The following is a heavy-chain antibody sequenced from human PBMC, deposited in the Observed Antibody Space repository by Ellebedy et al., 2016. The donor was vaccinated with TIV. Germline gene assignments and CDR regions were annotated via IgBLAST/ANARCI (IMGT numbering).Heavy chain of an antibody. CDR3: VKDQIAGDGLWVFDL. CDR2: LYGSGRGI. D-gene: IGHD3-16*01. Sequence: PGGSLRLSCAASGFTFSSFAMGWVRQTPGKGLEGVPGLYGSGRGIFYSDSVKGRFTISRDNSKNTLYLQMNSLRAEDTGIYYCVKDQIAGDGLWVFDLWGQGTMVTVSS. V-gene: IGHV3-23*01. J-gene: IGHJ3*01. CDR1: GFTFSSFA.